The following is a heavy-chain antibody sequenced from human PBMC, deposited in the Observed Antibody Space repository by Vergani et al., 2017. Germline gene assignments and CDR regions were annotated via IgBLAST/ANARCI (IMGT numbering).Heavy chain of an antibody. CDR3: ARPYSSSWYGNWVDP. Sequence: QLQLQESGPGLVKPSETLSLPCTVSGGSISSSSYYWGWIRQPPGKGLGWIGSNYYSGSTYYNPSLKSRVTISVDTSKNQLSLKLSSGNAADTAVYYCARPYSSSWYGNWVDPGVQGTLVTVCS. J-gene: IGHJ5*02. D-gene: IGHD6-13*01. CDR2: NYYSGST. V-gene: IGHV4-39*01. CDR1: GGSISSSSYY.